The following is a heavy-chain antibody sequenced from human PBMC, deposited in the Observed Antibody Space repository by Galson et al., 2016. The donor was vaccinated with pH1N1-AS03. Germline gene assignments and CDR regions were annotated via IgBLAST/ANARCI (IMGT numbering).Heavy chain of an antibody. CDR1: GYSFTTYY. D-gene: IGHD1-7*01. V-gene: IGHV1-46*03. J-gene: IGHJ4*02. CDR3: ARGAGLEQSGTIRFDY. Sequence: SVKVSCKASGYSFTTYYMHWVRQAPGQGLEWMGIINPSRGTTDYAQKFQGRVTMTMETSTSTVYKDLSSLRSEDTAVYYCARGAGLEQSGTIRFDYWGQGTLVTVSS. CDR2: INPSRGTT.